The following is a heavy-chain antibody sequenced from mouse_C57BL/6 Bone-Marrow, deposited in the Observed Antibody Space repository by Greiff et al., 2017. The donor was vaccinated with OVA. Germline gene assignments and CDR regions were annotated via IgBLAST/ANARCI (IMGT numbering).Heavy chain of an antibody. CDR3: ARETAQPYFDY. D-gene: IGHD3-2*02. V-gene: IGHV1-81*01. J-gene: IGHJ2*01. CDR1: GYTFTSYG. CDR2: IYTRSGNT. Sequence: VQLQQSGAGLARPGASVTLSCTASGYTFTSYGLSWVKQRTGQGLEWIGEIYTRSGNTYYNEKFKGKATLTADKSSSTAYMELRNLTSEDSAVYVCARETAQPYFDYWGQGTTLTVSS.